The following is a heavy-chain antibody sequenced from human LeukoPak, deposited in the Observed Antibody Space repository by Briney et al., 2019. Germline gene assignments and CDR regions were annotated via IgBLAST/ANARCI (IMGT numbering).Heavy chain of an antibody. Sequence: PGGSLRLSCAASGFTFSSYAMSWVRQAPGKGLEWVSAISGSGGSTYYADSVKGRFTISRDNSKNTLYLQMNSLRAEDTAVYYCAKEGAREYCSSTSCSLYYYYYGMDVWGQGTTVTVSS. CDR3: AKEGAREYCSSTSCSLYYYYYGMDV. D-gene: IGHD2-2*01. J-gene: IGHJ6*02. CDR1: GFTFSSYA. V-gene: IGHV3-23*01. CDR2: ISGSGGST.